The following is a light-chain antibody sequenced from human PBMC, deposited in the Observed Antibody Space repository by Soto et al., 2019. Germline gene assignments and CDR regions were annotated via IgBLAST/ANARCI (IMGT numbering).Light chain of an antibody. CDR1: GSDVGGYNY. V-gene: IGLV2-11*01. CDR2: DVS. J-gene: IGLJ1*01. Sequence: QSALTQPRSVSGSRGQSITISCTGTGSDVGGYNYVSWYRQHPGKAPKLMIYDVSKRPSGVPDRFSGSKSGNTASLTISGLQAEDEADYYCCSYAGSYTHYVFGTGTKLTVL. CDR3: CSYAGSYTHYV.